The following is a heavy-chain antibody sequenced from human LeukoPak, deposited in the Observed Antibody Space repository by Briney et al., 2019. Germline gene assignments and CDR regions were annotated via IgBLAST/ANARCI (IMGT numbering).Heavy chain of an antibody. CDR1: GYTLTELS. CDR3: ATDPLAAAGPLANY. D-gene: IGHD6-13*01. CDR2: FDPEDGET. V-gene: IGHV1-24*01. J-gene: IGHJ4*02. Sequence: ASVKVSCKVSGYTLTELSMHWVRQAPGKGLEWMGGFDPEDGETIYAQKFQGRVTMTEDTSTDTAYMELSSLRSEDTAVYYCATDPLAAAGPLANYWGQGTLVTVSS.